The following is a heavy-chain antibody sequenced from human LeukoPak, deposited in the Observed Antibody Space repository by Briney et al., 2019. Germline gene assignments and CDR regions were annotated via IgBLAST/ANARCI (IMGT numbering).Heavy chain of an antibody. V-gene: IGHV3-7*01. CDR1: GFTFSSYW. Sequence: GGSLRLSCAACGFTFSSYWMSWVRQAPGKGLEWVANIKQDGSEKYYVDSVKGRFTISRDNAKNSLYLQMNSLRAEDTAVYYCAREPSGSLFVDYWGQGTLVTVSS. CDR2: IKQDGSEK. CDR3: AREPSGSLFVDY. D-gene: IGHD3-10*01. J-gene: IGHJ4*02.